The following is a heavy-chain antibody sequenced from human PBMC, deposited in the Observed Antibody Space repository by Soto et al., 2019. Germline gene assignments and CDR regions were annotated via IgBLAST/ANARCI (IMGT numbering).Heavy chain of an antibody. CDR2: ISSSSSTI. V-gene: IGHV3-48*01. CDR3: ARDTPQWFGEPHDAFDI. J-gene: IGHJ3*02. D-gene: IGHD3-10*01. Sequence: GGSLRLSCAASGFTFSSYSMNWVRQAPGKGLEWVSYISSSSSTIYYADSVKGRFTISRDNAKNSLYLQMNSLRAEDTAVYYCARDTPQWFGEPHDAFDIWGQGTMVTVSS. CDR1: GFTFSSYS.